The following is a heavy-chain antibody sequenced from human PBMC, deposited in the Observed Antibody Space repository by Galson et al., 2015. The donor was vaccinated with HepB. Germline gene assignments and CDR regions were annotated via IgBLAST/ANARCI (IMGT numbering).Heavy chain of an antibody. D-gene: IGHD2-15*01. CDR1: GFTFPDYA. CDR2: IRSEPNGRKA. Sequence: SLRLSCAASGFTFPDYAVTWLRQAPGKGQAWVGYIRSEPNGRKAQLAASVKGRFNISRDNFTSFTYLQMNSLKTEDTAVYWCTRVGGPYQDFDFSGQGTLVTVSS. J-gene: IGHJ4*02. V-gene: IGHV3-49*03. CDR3: TRVGGPYQDFDF.